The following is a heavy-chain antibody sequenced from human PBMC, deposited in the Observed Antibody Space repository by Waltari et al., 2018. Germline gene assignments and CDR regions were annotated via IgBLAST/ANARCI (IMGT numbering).Heavy chain of an antibody. Sequence: EVQLVESGGGLVQPGGSLRLSCAASGFTFSSYWMSWVRQAPGKGLEWVANIKQDGSEKYYVDSVKCRFTISRDNAKNSLYLQMNSLRAEDTAVYYCASPIPMGDSSGAHDYWGQGTLVTVSS. CDR2: IKQDGSEK. J-gene: IGHJ4*02. V-gene: IGHV3-7*01. CDR1: GFTFSSYW. CDR3: ASPIPMGDSSGAHDY. D-gene: IGHD3-22*01.